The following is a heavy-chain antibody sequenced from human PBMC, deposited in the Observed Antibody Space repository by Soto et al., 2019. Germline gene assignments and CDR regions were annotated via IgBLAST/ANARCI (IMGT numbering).Heavy chain of an antibody. CDR3: ATALAAGYGMDV. V-gene: IGHV3-30-3*01. J-gene: IGHJ6*02. Sequence: GGSLRLSCAASGFTFSSYAMHWVRQAPGKGLEWVAVISYDGSNKYYADSVKGRFTISRDNSKNTLYLQMNSLRAEDTAVYYCATALAAGYGMDVWGQGTTVTVSS. CDR1: GFTFSSYA. D-gene: IGHD6-13*01. CDR2: ISYDGSNK.